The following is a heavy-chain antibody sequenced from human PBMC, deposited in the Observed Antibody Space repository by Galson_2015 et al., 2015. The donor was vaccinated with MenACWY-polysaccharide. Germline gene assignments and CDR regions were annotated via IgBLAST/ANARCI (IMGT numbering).Heavy chain of an antibody. CDR1: GFTFSNYA. CDR3: ARVRYSTGKYQFDY. CDR2: IGGSGSNT. D-gene: IGHD2-2*01. V-gene: IGHV3-23*01. Sequence: SLRLSCAASGFTFSNYAMSWVRQAPGKGLEWVSTIGGSGSNTHYADSVKGRFTISRDNSKNTLPLQMNSLRAEDTAVYHCARVRYSTGKYQFDYWGQGTPVAVSS. J-gene: IGHJ4*02.